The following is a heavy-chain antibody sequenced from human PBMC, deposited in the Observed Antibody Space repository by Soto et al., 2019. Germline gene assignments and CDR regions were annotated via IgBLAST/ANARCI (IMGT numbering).Heavy chain of an antibody. J-gene: IGHJ4*02. V-gene: IGHV4-39*01. CDR2: IYYSGST. CDR1: GGSISSSSYY. D-gene: IGHD1-20*01. Sequence: SETLSLTCTVSGGSISSSSYYWGWIRQPPGKGLEWIGSIYYSGSTYYNPSLKSRVTISVDTSKNQFSLKLSSVTAADTAVYYCARADERITGTIDYWGQGTLVTVSS. CDR3: ARADERITGTIDY.